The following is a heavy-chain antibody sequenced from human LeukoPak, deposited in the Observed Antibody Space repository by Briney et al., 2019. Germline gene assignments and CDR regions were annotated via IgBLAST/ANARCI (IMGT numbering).Heavy chain of an antibody. CDR3: TTDLGISSSSGIDY. CDR1: GFTFSNAW. J-gene: IGHJ4*02. CDR2: IKSKTDGGTT. V-gene: IGHV3-15*01. D-gene: IGHD6-6*01. Sequence: PGGSLRLSCAASGFTFSNAWMSWVRQAPGKGREWVGRIKSKTDGGTTDYAAPVKGRFTISRDDSKNTLYLQMNSLKTEDTALYYCTTDLGISSSSGIDYWGQRTLVTVSS.